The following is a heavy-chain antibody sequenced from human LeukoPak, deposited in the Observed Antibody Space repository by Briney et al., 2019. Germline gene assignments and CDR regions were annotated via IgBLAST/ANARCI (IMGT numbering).Heavy chain of an antibody. CDR3: ARGITGTGWFDP. CDR1: GGSISSSSYY. V-gene: IGHV4-39*07. CDR2: IYYSGST. J-gene: IGHJ5*02. D-gene: IGHD1/OR15-1a*01. Sequence: SETLSLTCTVSGGSISSSSYYWGWIRQPPGKGLEWIGSIYYSGSTYYNPSLKSRVTISVDTSKNQFSLKLSSVTAADTAVYYCARGITGTGWFDPWGQGTLVTVSS.